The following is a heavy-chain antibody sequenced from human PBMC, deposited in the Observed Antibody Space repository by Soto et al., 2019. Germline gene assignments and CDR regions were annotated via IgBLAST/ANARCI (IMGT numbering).Heavy chain of an antibody. J-gene: IGHJ5*02. Sequence: PSETLSLTCTVPGGSILDSTYYWAWIRQSPGKGLEWIGTIFYSGGTFYTPSLKSRVNMSVDTSNNQFSLKMSSVTAAVTVVYYCASQAGVYYYGWFDPWGQGTLVTVSS. CDR2: IFYSGGT. V-gene: IGHV4-39*01. CDR1: GGSILDSTYY. D-gene: IGHD3-22*01. CDR3: ASQAGVYYYGWFDP.